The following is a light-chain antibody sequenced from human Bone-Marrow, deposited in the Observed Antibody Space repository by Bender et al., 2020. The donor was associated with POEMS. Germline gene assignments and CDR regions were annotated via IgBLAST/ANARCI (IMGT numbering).Light chain of an antibody. CDR1: SSDVGTYNY. CDR2: EVN. J-gene: IGLJ3*02. V-gene: IGLV2-8*01. Sequence: QSALTQPPSASGSPGQSVTISCTGTSSDVGTYNYVSWYQQHPGKAPKLIIYEVNKRPSGVPDRLSASKSGNTASLTVSGLQADDEADYYCCSYSGSSTWVFGGGTKLTVL. CDR3: CSYSGSSTWV.